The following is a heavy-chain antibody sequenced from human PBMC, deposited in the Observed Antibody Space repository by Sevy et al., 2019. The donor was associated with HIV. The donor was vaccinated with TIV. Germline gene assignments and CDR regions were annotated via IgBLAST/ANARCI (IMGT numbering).Heavy chain of an antibody. CDR2: IYPGDSDT. V-gene: IGHV5-51*04. CDR1: GYSFTSYW. CDR3: AKGARGTLPAYYYYGMDV. J-gene: IGHJ6*02. Sequence: GESLKISCKCSGYSFTSYWIVWVRQMPGRGLEWMGIIYPGDSDTIYSPSFKGQVTISVDEPSSTAYLRWSRLKASDTAIYYCAKGARGTLPAYYYYGMDVWGQGTTVTVSS.